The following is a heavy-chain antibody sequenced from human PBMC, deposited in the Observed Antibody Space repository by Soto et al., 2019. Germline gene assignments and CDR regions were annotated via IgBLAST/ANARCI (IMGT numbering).Heavy chain of an antibody. J-gene: IGHJ3*02. V-gene: IGHV3-23*01. CDR1: GFTFSSYA. CDR2: ISGSGGST. D-gene: IGHD4-17*01. CDR3: AKDRSGDYGGLDAFDI. Sequence: EVQLLESGGGLVQPGGSLRLSCAASGFTFSSYAMSWVRQAPGKGREWVSAISGSGGSTYYADSVKGRFTISRDNSKNTLYLQMNSLRSEDTVVYYCAKDRSGDYGGLDAFDIWGQGTMVTVSS.